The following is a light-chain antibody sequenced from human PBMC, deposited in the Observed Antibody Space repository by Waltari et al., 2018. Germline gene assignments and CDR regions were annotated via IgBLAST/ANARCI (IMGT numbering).Light chain of an antibody. J-gene: IGLJ2*01. CDR1: SSDVGSYDL. CDR2: EVI. CDR3: CSYAGSRTVV. V-gene: IGLV2-23*02. Sequence: QSALTQPASVSGSPGQSITISCTGTSSDVGSYDLVSWYQHHPGKAPKLLIYEVIERPSGVSDRFAGSKSGNTATLTISGLQAEDEGDYYCCSYAGSRTVVFGGGTKVTVL.